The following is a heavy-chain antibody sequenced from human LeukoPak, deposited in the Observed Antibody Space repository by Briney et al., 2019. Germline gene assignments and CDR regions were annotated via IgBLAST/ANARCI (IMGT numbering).Heavy chain of an antibody. Sequence: GGSLSLSCAASGFTFSSCSMNWVRQAPGKGLEWVSSISSSSSYIYYADSVKGRFTISRDNAKNSLYLQMNSLRAEDTAVYYCARENYDSSGYYISRYYYYGMDVWGQGTTVTVSS. CDR3: ARENYDSSGYYISRYYYYGMDV. D-gene: IGHD3-22*01. V-gene: IGHV3-21*01. J-gene: IGHJ6*02. CDR2: ISSSSSYI. CDR1: GFTFSSCS.